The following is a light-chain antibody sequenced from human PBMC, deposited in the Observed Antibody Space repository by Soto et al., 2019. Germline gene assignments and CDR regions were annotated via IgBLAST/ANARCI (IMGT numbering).Light chain of an antibody. CDR3: QQSYTTPWT. CDR1: QDISNW. Sequence: DIQMTQSPSSVSASVGDRVTITCRASQDISNWLAWYQQKPGKAPKLLIYAASSLQSGVPSRFSGSGSGTDFTLTISSLQREDFGTYYCQQSYTTPWTFGQGTKVDIK. CDR2: AAS. J-gene: IGKJ1*01. V-gene: IGKV1-12*01.